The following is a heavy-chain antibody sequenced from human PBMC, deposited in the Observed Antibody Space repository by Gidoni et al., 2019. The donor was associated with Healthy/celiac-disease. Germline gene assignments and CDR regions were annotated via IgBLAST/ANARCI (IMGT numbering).Heavy chain of an antibody. V-gene: IGHV3-72*01. D-gene: IGHD3-10*01. CDR3: ARGGPGEDY. CDR1: GFTFSDHY. J-gene: IGHJ4*02. Sequence: EVQLVESGGGLVQPGGSLRLSCAASGFTFSDHYMDWVRQAPGKGLEWVGRTRNKANSYTTEYAASVKGRFTISRDDSKNSLYLQMNSLKTEDTAVYYCARGGPGEDYWGQGTLVTVSS. CDR2: TRNKANSYTT.